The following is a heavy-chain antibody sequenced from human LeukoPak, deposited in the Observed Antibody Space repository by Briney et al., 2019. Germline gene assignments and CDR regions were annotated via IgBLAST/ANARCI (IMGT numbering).Heavy chain of an antibody. Sequence: GGSLRLSCAASGFTFSTYGMSWVRQPPGKGLEWVSGISASGGSTYYADSVKGRFTISRDYAKRSLYLQMDSLRAEDTAVYYCARGPQPIHWAPYYMDVWGKGTTVTVSS. D-gene: IGHD3-16*01. J-gene: IGHJ6*03. CDR3: ARGPQPIHWAPYYMDV. V-gene: IGHV3-23*01. CDR2: ISASGGST. CDR1: GFTFSTYG.